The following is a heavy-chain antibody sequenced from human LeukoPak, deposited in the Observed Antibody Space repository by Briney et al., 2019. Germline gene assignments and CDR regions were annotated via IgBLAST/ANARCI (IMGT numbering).Heavy chain of an antibody. Sequence: ASVKVSCKASGYTFTSYYMHWVRQAPGQGLEWMGIINPSGGSTSYAQKFQGRVTMTRDTSTSTVYMELSSLRSEDTAMYYCATYYDILTGYFSFDYWGQRTLVTVSS. J-gene: IGHJ4*02. CDR1: GYTFTSYY. CDR2: INPSGGST. V-gene: IGHV1-46*03. CDR3: ATYYDILTGYFSFDY. D-gene: IGHD3-9*01.